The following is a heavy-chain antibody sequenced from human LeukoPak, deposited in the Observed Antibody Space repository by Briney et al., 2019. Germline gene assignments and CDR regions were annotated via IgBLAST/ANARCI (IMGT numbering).Heavy chain of an antibody. CDR1: GFTFNTYN. V-gene: IGHV3-13*01. Sequence: PAGSLSLSCAASGFTFNTYNLHGVRQGTGKGLQGVSAIGIGGDTYYPDPVKGRFTISRENAKNSLYLQMNSLVAGDTAVYYCARAVNTLADAFDLWGQGTLVTVSS. J-gene: IGHJ3*01. D-gene: IGHD1/OR15-1a*01. CDR3: ARAVNTLADAFDL. CDR2: IGIGGDT.